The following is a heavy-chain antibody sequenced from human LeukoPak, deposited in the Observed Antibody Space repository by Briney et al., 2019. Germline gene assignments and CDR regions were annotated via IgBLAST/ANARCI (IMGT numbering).Heavy chain of an antibody. D-gene: IGHD3-10*01. CDR1: GGSISSSSYY. V-gene: IGHV4-39*07. CDR3: ARGRELLWFGESDYYMDV. J-gene: IGHJ6*03. CDR2: IYYSGST. Sequence: SETLSLTCTVSGGSISSSSYYWGWIRQPPGKGLEWIGSIYYSGSTNYNPSLKSRITISVDTSKNQFSLKLSSVTAADTAVYYCARGRELLWFGESDYYMDVWGKGTTVTVSS.